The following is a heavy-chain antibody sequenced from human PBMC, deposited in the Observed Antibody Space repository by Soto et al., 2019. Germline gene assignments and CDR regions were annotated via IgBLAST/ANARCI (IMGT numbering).Heavy chain of an antibody. CDR1: GYTFTSYD. D-gene: IGHD6-6*01. Sequence: ASVKVSCKASGYTFTSYDINWVRQATGQGLEWMGWMNPNSGNTGYAQKFQGRVTMTRNTSISTAYMELSSLRSEDTAVYYCALSRTAARRGRNYFDYWGQGXLVTVYS. CDR2: MNPNSGNT. CDR3: ALSRTAARRGRNYFDY. V-gene: IGHV1-8*01. J-gene: IGHJ4*02.